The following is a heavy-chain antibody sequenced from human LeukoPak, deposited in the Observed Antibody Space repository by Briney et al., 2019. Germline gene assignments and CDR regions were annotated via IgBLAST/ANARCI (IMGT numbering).Heavy chain of an antibody. J-gene: IGHJ4*02. D-gene: IGHD1-26*01. Sequence: SQTLPLTCTVSGGSISSGGYYWSWIRQHPGKGLEWIAYIYYSGSTYYNPSLKSRVTISVDTSKNQFSLKLSSVTAADTAVYYCARQSGGGVGATYYFDYWGQGTLVTVSS. CDR2: IYYSGST. CDR3: ARQSGGGVGATYYFDY. V-gene: IGHV4-31*02. CDR1: GGSISSGGYY.